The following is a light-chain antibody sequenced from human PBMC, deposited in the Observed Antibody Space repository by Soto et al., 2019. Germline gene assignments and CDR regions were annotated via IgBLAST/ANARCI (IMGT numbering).Light chain of an antibody. CDR3: QQYSSSWT. CDR2: GAS. CDR1: QSVSSNY. V-gene: IGKV3-20*01. Sequence: EIVLTQSPGTLSLSPGERATLSCRASQSVSSNYLAWYQQKPGQAPRLLIYGASSRATGISDRFSGSGSGTDFTLTISRLEPEDFAVYYCQQYSSSWTFGQGTKVEIK. J-gene: IGKJ1*01.